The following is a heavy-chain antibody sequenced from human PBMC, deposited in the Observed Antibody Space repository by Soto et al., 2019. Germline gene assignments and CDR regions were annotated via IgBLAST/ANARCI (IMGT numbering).Heavy chain of an antibody. CDR1: GFTFTSSA. V-gene: IGHV1-58*01. D-gene: IGHD3-3*01. Sequence: ASVKVSCKASGFTFTSSAVQWVRQARGQRLEWIGWIVVGSGNTNYAQKFQERVTITRDMSTSTAYMELSSLRSEDTAVYYCAAAWGDFWSGYYYYYYYGMDVWGQGTTVTVSS. J-gene: IGHJ6*02. CDR3: AAAWGDFWSGYYYYYYYGMDV. CDR2: IVVGSGNT.